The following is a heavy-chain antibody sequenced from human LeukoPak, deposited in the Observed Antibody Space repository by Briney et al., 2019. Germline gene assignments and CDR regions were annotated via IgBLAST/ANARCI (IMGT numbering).Heavy chain of an antibody. CDR1: GGSISSYY. Sequence: SETLSLTCTVSGGSISSYYWSWIRQPPGKGLEWIGYIYYSGSTNYNPSLKTRVTISVDTSKNQFSLRLSSVTAADTAVYYCARLSGARIAAAGLFDYWGQGTLVTVSS. CDR3: ARLSGARIAAAGLFDY. CDR2: IYYSGST. V-gene: IGHV4-59*08. J-gene: IGHJ4*02. D-gene: IGHD6-13*01.